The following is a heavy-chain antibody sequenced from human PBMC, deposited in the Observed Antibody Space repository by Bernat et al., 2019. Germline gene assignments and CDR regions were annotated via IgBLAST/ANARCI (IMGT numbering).Heavy chain of an antibody. D-gene: IGHD5-18*01. CDR1: GFTVSSNY. J-gene: IGHJ3*02. CDR2: IYSGGST. V-gene: IGHV3-66*01. CDR3: AGVDTAMVIGLTDAFDI. Sequence: VQLVESGGGLVKPGGSLRLSCAASGFTVSSNYMSWVRQAPGKGLEWVSVIYSGGSTYYADSVKGRFTISRDNSKNTLYLQMNSLRAEDTAVYYCAGVDTAMVIGLTDAFDIWGQGTMVTVSS.